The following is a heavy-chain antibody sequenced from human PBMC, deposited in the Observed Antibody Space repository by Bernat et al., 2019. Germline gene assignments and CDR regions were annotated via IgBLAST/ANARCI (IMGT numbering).Heavy chain of an antibody. CDR2: ISHDRNTL. D-gene: IGHD6-19*01. V-gene: IGHV3-30*18. J-gene: IGHJ4*02. Sequence: QVHLVESGGGVVQPGRSLRLSCAASGFTFSSFGMHWVRQAPGKGLEWVAAISHDRNTLYYADSVKGRFTISTDDSKNTLYLQLDSLRAEDTAMYYCAKDSLYSSGWYGVGDWGQGTLVTVSS. CDR1: GFTFSSFG. CDR3: AKDSLYSSGWYGVGD.